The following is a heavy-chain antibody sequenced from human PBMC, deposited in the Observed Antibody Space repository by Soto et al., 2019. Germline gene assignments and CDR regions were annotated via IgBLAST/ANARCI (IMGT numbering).Heavy chain of an antibody. J-gene: IGHJ5*01. V-gene: IGHV3-21*06. CDR3: ARSGVAALDS. Sequence: EVQLVESGGGLVKPGGSLRLSCAASGFTFRDYSLNWVRQAPGKGLEWVSSITSKSTYIYYADSVKGRFTISRDNAKSSLYLHMDSLRADDTAVYFCARSGVAALDSWGQGTLVTVSS. D-gene: IGHD2-8*01. CDR2: ITSKSTYI. CDR1: GFTFRDYS.